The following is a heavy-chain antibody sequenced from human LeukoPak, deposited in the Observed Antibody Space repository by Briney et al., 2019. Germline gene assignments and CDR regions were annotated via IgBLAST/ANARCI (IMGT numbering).Heavy chain of an antibody. J-gene: IGHJ5*02. D-gene: IGHD3-10*01. CDR3: ARGPRFGELLWHWFDP. V-gene: IGHV4-30-4*07. CDR2: IYYSGST. Sequence: SETLSLTCAVSGGSISSGGYSWSWIRQPPGKGLEWIGYIYYSGSTYYNPSLKSRATISVDTSKNQFSLKLRSVTAADTAVYYCARGPRFGELLWHWFDPWGQGTLVTVSS. CDR1: GGSISSGGYS.